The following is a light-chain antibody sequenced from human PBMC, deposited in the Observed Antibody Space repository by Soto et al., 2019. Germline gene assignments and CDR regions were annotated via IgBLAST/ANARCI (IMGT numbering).Light chain of an antibody. J-gene: IGKJ4*01. V-gene: IGKV1-33*01. Sequence: DFQMTQSPSSLSASVVDRVTITCQASQDISDYLNWYQQKPGAAPQLLIYDASNLQEGVPSRFSGSGSGREFTFTISSLQPEDVATYYCQQYDNIPLNCGGGNKGDIK. CDR2: DAS. CDR3: QQYDNIPLN. CDR1: QDISDY.